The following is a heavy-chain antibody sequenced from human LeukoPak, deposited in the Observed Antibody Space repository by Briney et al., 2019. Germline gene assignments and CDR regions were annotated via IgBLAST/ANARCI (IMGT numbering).Heavy chain of an antibody. V-gene: IGHV4-39*01. CDR3: ARRRAVARGYFDY. J-gene: IGHJ4*02. Sequence: WETLSLTCTVSGGSISSSGYYWDWIRQPPGKGLEWIGSISQSGTTYYNPPLKSRVTIFVDTSKSQFSLKLNSVTAADTAVYYCARRRAVARGYFDYWGQGVLVTVSS. CDR1: GGSISSSGYY. CDR2: ISQSGTT.